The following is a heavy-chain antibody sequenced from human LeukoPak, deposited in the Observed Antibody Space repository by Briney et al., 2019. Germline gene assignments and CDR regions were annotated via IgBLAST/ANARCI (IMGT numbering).Heavy chain of an antibody. D-gene: IGHD7-27*01. Sequence: SPTLSLTFAISGDSVSSNSAAWIWIRQSPSRGLEWLGRTYYRSKWYTEYAVSVKSRITINPDTSKNQFSLQLSSVNPEDTAVYYCARLGSGSNYWGQGTLVTVSS. CDR1: GDSVSSNSAA. V-gene: IGHV6-1*01. CDR3: ARLGSGSNY. J-gene: IGHJ4*02. CDR2: TYYRSKWYT.